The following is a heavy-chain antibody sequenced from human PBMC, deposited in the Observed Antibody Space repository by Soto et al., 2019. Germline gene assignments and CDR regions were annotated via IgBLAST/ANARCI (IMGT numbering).Heavy chain of an antibody. CDR3: ARELPITMIVVVRGSFDY. J-gene: IGHJ4*02. V-gene: IGHV3-48*02. CDR1: GFTFSSYS. Sequence: GGSLRLSCAASGFTFSSYSMNWVRQAPGKGLEWVSYISSSSSTIYYADSVKGRFTISRDNAKNSLYLQMNSLRDEDTAVYYCARELPITMIVVVRGSFDYWGQGTLVTVSS. D-gene: IGHD3-22*01. CDR2: ISSSSSTI.